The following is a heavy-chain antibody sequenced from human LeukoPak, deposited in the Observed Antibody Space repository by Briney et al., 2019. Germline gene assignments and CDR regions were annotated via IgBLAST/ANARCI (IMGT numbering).Heavy chain of an antibody. CDR1: GGSINSDY. Sequence: SETLSLTCSVSGGSINSDYWNWIRQPPGKGLEWIGYIYHSGSTNYNPSLKSRVTISVDTSKNQFSLKLSSVTAADTAVYYCASRYCSSTSCYHFDYWGQGTLVTVSS. J-gene: IGHJ4*02. V-gene: IGHV4-59*12. CDR3: ASRYCSSTSCYHFDY. D-gene: IGHD2-2*01. CDR2: IYHSGST.